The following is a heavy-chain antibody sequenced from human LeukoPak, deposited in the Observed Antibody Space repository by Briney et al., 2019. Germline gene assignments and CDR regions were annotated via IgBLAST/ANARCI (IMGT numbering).Heavy chain of an antibody. J-gene: IGHJ3*02. Sequence: ASVKVSCKASGYTFTGYYIHWVRQAPGQGLEWMGWITPNGGGTNYAQNFQGRVTMTRDTSISTAYMELSRLRSDDTAVYYCAKTAQFGVVEDAFDIWGQGTMVTVSS. D-gene: IGHD3-3*01. CDR3: AKTAQFGVVEDAFDI. V-gene: IGHV1-2*02. CDR2: ITPNGGGT. CDR1: GYTFTGYY.